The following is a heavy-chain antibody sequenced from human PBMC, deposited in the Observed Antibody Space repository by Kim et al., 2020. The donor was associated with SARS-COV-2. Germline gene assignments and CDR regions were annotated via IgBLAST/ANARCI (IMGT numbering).Heavy chain of an antibody. CDR2: TYYRSKWYN. V-gene: IGHV6-1*01. D-gene: IGHD6-19*01. CDR3: ARNRYWGRPGRIAVADWYFDL. J-gene: IGHJ2*01. CDR1: GDSVSSNSAA. Sequence: SQTLSLTCAISGDSVSSNSAAWNWIRQSPSRGLEWLGRTYYRSKWYNDYAVSVKSRITINPDTSKNQFSLQLNSVTPEDTAVYYCARNRYWGRPGRIAVADWYFDLWGRGTLVTVSS.